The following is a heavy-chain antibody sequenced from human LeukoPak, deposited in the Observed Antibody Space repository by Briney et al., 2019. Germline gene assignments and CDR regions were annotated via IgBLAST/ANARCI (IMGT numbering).Heavy chain of an antibody. CDR2: ISYDGSIK. V-gene: IGHV3-30*01. Sequence: GGSLRLSCAASVFMFSGYAMHWVRRAPGKGLEWVAVISYDGSIKYYADSVKGRFTISRDNSKNTLFLQINSLRAEDTAVYYCTKVPRQHDNWFDPWGQGTLVTVSS. CDR1: VFMFSGYA. J-gene: IGHJ5*02. CDR3: TKVPRQHDNWFDP. D-gene: IGHD6-13*01.